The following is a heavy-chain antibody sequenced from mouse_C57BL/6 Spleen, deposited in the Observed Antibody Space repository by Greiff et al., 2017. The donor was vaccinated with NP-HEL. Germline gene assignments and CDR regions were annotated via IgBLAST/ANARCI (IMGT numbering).Heavy chain of an antibody. Sequence: EVQLQQSGPVLVKPGASVKMSCKASGYTFTDYYMNWVKQSHGKSLEWIGVINPYNGGTSYNQKFKGKATLTVDKSSSTAYMELNSLTSEDSAVYYCARSNYGSRVMYYFDYWGQGTTLTVSS. V-gene: IGHV1-19*01. CDR2: INPYNGGT. D-gene: IGHD1-1*01. CDR1: GYTFTDYY. CDR3: ARSNYGSRVMYYFDY. J-gene: IGHJ2*01.